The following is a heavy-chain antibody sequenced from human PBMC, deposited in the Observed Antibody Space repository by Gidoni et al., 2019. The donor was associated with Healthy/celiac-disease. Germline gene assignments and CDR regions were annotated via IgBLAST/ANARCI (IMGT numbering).Heavy chain of an antibody. J-gene: IGHJ6*02. CDR3: ARGPLWACSSTSCYPNYGMDV. CDR1: GYTFTGYY. V-gene: IGHV1-2*02. D-gene: IGHD2-2*01. CDR2: INPNSGGT. Sequence: QVQLVQSGAEVKKPGASVKVYCKASGYTFTGYYMHWVRQAPGQGLEWMGWINPNSGGTNYAQKFQGRVTMTRDTSISTAYMELSRLRSDDTAVYYCARGPLWACSSTSCYPNYGMDVWGQGTTVTVSS.